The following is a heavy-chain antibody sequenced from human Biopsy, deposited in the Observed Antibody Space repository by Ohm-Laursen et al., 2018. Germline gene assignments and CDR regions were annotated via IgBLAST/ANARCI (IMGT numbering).Heavy chain of an antibody. D-gene: IGHD6-6*01. J-gene: IGHJ5*02. Sequence: SVKVSCKASGYSFSTYDVNWVRQARGQGLEWMGWMIPSSGKTGYAQRFQGRVTLTMNTSISTAYMELSGLRSEDAAVYFCARGYSRRVSIFEASIYWFDTWGQGTLVTVSS. CDR1: GYSFSTYD. CDR2: MIPSSGKT. V-gene: IGHV1-8*01. CDR3: ARGYSRRVSIFEASIYWFDT.